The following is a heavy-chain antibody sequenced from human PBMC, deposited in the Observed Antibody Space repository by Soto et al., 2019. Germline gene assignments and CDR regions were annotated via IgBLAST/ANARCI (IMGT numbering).Heavy chain of an antibody. J-gene: IGHJ3*02. CDR3: ARDQGYCSSTSCYGRDAFDI. Sequence: QVQLVQSGAEVKKPGSSVKVSCKASGGTFRSYTISWVRQAPGQGLEWMGRIIPILGIANYAQKFQGRVTITADKSTSTAYMELSSLRSEDTAVYYCARDQGYCSSTSCYGRDAFDIWGQGTMVTVSS. CDR1: GGTFRSYT. D-gene: IGHD2-2*01. V-gene: IGHV1-69*08. CDR2: IIPILGIA.